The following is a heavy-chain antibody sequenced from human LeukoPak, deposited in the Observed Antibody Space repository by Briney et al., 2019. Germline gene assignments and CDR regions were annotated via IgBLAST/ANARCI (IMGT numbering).Heavy chain of an antibody. Sequence: ASVKVSFKASGYTFTSYGISWVRQAPGLGLEWMGWISAYNGNKNYAQKLQGRVTITTDTSTSTAYMELRSLRSDDTAVYYCARDLRWPPLNLDYWGQGTLVTVSS. D-gene: IGHD4-23*01. V-gene: IGHV1-18*01. CDR2: ISAYNGNK. CDR1: GYTFTSYG. CDR3: ARDLRWPPLNLDY. J-gene: IGHJ4*02.